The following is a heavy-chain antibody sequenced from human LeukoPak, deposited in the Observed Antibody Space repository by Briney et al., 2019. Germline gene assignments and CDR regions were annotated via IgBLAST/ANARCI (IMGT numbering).Heavy chain of an antibody. V-gene: IGHV3-48*04. CDR2: ISSSSSTI. J-gene: IGHJ4*02. CDR1: GFTFSSYR. CDR3: AKAYCGGDCYSLVDY. D-gene: IGHD2-21*02. Sequence: EPGGSLRLSCAASGFTFSSYRMNWVRQAPGKGLEWVSYISSSSSTIYYADSVKGRFTISRDNAKNSLYLQMNSLRAEDTALYYCAKAYCGGDCYSLVDYWGQGTLVTVSS.